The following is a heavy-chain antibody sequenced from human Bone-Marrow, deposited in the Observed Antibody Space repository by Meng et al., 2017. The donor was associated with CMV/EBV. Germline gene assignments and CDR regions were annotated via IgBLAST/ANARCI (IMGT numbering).Heavy chain of an antibody. CDR1: GFTFSSYT. J-gene: IGHJ4*02. V-gene: IGHV3-21*01. CDR2: ISTGSCYI. Sequence: CAASGFTFSSYTMSWVRQAPGKGLQWVSYISTGSCYIFYADSVKGRFTISRDNAENSLYLQMNSLTGEDTAVYYCARSSRGYPYFFDNWGQGTLVTVSS. CDR3: ARSSRGYPYFFDN. D-gene: IGHD3-22*01.